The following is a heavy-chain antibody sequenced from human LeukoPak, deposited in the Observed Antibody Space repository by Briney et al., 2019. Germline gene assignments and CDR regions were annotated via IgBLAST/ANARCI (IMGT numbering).Heavy chain of an antibody. Sequence: PGGSLRLSCAASGFTFSSYGMHWVRQAPGKGLEWVAVISYDGYNKYYADSVRGRFTISRDNAKNTLYLQMNSLRADDTAVYFCARDRPQLPTRFDYWGQGTLVTVSS. J-gene: IGHJ4*02. V-gene: IGHV3-30*19. CDR2: ISYDGYNK. D-gene: IGHD2-2*01. CDR3: ARDRPQLPTRFDY. CDR1: GFTFSSYG.